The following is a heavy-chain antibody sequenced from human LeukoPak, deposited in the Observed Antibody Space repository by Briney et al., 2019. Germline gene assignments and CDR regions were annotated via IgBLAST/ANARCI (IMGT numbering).Heavy chain of an antibody. CDR3: ARMGIRFLEWFSDY. D-gene: IGHD3-3*01. CDR2: ISAYNGNT. CDR1: GGTFSSYA. Sequence: ASVKVSCKASGGTFSSYAISWVRQAPGQGLEWMGWISAYNGNTNYAQKLQGRVTMTTDTSTSTAYMELRSLRSDDTAVYYCARMGIRFLEWFSDYWGQGTLVTVSS. J-gene: IGHJ4*02. V-gene: IGHV1-18*01.